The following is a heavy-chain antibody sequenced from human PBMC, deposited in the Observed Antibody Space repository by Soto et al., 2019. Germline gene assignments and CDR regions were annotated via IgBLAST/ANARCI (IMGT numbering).Heavy chain of an antibody. V-gene: IGHV3-30*18. D-gene: IGHD4-17*01. Sequence: QVQLVESGGGVVQPGGSLRLSCTASGFTFTTFGIHWVRQAPGKGLEWVALISYDGHNIYYSDSVKGRFTISRDNYKNTLSLQMNSLRAEDTGVYYCEKDLKAYGDYNYYYYGMDVWGQGTTVSVSS. CDR1: GFTFTTFG. J-gene: IGHJ6*02. CDR3: EKDLKAYGDYNYYYYGMDV. CDR2: ISYDGHNI.